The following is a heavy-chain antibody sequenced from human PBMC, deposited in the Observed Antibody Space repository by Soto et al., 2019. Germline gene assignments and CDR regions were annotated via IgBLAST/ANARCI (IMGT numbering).Heavy chain of an antibody. CDR2: IYYSGST. CDR3: ASDDSSGYSHFQH. Sequence: KSSETLSLTCTVSGGSISSGDYYWSWIRQPPGKGLEWIGYIYYSGSTYYNPSLKSRVTISVDTSKNQFSLKLSSVTAADTAVYYCASDDSSGYSHFQHWGQGTLVTVSS. V-gene: IGHV4-30-4*01. D-gene: IGHD3-22*01. CDR1: GGSISSGDYY. J-gene: IGHJ1*01.